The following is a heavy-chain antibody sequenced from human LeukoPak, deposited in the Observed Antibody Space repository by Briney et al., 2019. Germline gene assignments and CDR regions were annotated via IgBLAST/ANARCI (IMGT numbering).Heavy chain of an antibody. D-gene: IGHD3-10*01. CDR3: ARASSGSYYNHFDY. CDR1: GFTFSSYG. Sequence: GGSLRLSCAASGFTFSSYGMHWVRQAPGKGLEWVAFIRYDGSNKYYADSVKGRFTISRDNSKNTLYLQMNSLRAEDTAVYYCARASSGSYYNHFDYWGQGTLVTVSS. J-gene: IGHJ4*02. CDR2: IRYDGSNK. V-gene: IGHV3-30*02.